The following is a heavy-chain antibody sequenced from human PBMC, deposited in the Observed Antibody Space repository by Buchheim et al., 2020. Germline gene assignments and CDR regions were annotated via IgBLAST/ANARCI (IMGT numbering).Heavy chain of an antibody. V-gene: IGHV4-30-2*01. Sequence: QLQLQESGSGLVKPSQTLSLTCAVSGGSISSGGYSWSWIRQPPGKGLEWIGYVSHSGSTYYNPSLKSRVTISADRSKSQFSLKLSSVTAADTAVYYCVRYKGLGVHHYFDYWGQGAL. J-gene: IGHJ4*02. CDR1: GGSISSGGYS. CDR3: VRYKGLGVHHYFDY. CDR2: VSHSGST. D-gene: IGHD1-14*01.